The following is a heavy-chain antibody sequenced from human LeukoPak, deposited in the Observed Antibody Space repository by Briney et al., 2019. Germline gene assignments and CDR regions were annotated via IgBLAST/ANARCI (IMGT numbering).Heavy chain of an antibody. CDR2: INHSGST. D-gene: IGHD6-19*01. CDR3: ARSEKIAVAGL. Sequence: PSETLSLTCAVYGGSFSGYYWSWIRQPPGKGLEWIGEINHSGSTNYNPSLKSRVTISVDTSKNQFSLKLSSVTAADTAVYYCARSEKIAVAGLWGQGTLVTVSS. V-gene: IGHV4-34*01. CDR1: GGSFSGYY. J-gene: IGHJ4*02.